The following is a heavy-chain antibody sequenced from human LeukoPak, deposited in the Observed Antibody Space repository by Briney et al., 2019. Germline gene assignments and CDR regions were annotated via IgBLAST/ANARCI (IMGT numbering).Heavy chain of an antibody. CDR2: MNPDGSAT. D-gene: IGHD2-2*01. CDR3: ARTLVEVPGHSHLFDF. J-gene: IGHJ4*02. Sequence: PGGSLRLSCGASGFSFSNFWMSWIRQAPGKGLERVANMNPDGSATYYLDSVKGRFTISRDNAKTSVYLQMNSLRPDDTAVYYCARTLVEVPGHSHLFDFWGQGTLVTVSS. CDR1: GFSFSNFW. V-gene: IGHV3-7*01.